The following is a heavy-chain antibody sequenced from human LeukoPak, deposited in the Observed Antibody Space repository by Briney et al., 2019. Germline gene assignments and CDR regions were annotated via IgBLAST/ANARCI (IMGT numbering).Heavy chain of an antibody. Sequence: GGSLRLSCVASGFTFSNYAMNCVRQAPGKGLEWVSYISSSSRTIYYADSVKGRFTISRDNAKNSLYLQMNSLRAEDTAVYYCATNNWGYAFDIWGQGTMVTVSS. V-gene: IGHV3-48*04. J-gene: IGHJ3*02. CDR1: GFTFSNYA. CDR2: ISSSSRTI. D-gene: IGHD7-27*01. CDR3: ATNNWGYAFDI.